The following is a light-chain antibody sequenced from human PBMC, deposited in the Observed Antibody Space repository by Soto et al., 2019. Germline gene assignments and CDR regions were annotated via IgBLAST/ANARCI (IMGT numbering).Light chain of an antibody. CDR1: SSDVGVGAYKY. Sequence: QSALTQPASVSGSPGQSITISCTATSSDVGVGAYKYVAWYQQHPGKAPKLIIYDVSDRPSGVSNRFSGSKSGNTASLTISGLQAEDEADYYCSSFTISSSLVVFGGGTKVTVL. J-gene: IGLJ3*02. CDR2: DVS. CDR3: SSFTISSSLVV. V-gene: IGLV2-14*03.